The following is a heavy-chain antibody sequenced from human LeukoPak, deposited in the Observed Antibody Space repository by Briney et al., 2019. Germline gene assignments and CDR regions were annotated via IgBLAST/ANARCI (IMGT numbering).Heavy chain of an antibody. J-gene: IGHJ4*02. CDR3: ATEGGVQLWLD. Sequence: PGGSLRLSCAASGFTFSSYEMNWVRQAPGKGLEWVSYISSSGSTIYYADSVKGRFTISRDSAKNSLYLQMNSLRAEGTAVYYCATEGGVQLWLDWGQGTLVTVSS. D-gene: IGHD5-18*01. CDR1: GFTFSSYE. V-gene: IGHV3-48*03. CDR2: ISSSGSTI.